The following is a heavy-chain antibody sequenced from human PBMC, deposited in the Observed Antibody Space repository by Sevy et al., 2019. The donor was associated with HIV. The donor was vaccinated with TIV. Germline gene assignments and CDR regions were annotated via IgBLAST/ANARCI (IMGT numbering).Heavy chain of an antibody. V-gene: IGHV1-24*01. D-gene: IGHD3-3*01. Sequence: ASVNVSCKVSGYTLTELSMHWVRQAPGKGLEGMGGFDPEDGETIYAQKFQGRVTMTEDTSTDTAYMELSSLGSEATAVYYCASIFTIFGPHAEKDVWGQGTTVTVSS. CDR2: FDPEDGET. CDR3: ASIFTIFGPHAEKDV. CDR1: GYTLTELS. J-gene: IGHJ6*02.